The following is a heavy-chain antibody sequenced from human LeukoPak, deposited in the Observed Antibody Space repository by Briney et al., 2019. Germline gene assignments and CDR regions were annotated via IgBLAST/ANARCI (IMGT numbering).Heavy chain of an antibody. Sequence: PGGSLRLSCAASGFTFSSYGMHWVRQAPGKGLEWVSSISSSSSYIYYADSVKGRFTISRDNAKNSLYLQMNSLRAEDTAVYYCARALVYDSSPDDAFDIWGQGTMVTVSS. V-gene: IGHV3-21*01. CDR3: ARALVYDSSPDDAFDI. J-gene: IGHJ3*02. CDR1: GFTFSSYG. D-gene: IGHD3-22*01. CDR2: ISSSSSYI.